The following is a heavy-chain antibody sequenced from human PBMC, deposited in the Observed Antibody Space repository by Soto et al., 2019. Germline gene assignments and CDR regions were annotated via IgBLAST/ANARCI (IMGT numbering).Heavy chain of an antibody. V-gene: IGHV1-69*02. CDR2: IIPMIGIE. CDR3: ARPLWPTFGGVIVDDAFDI. D-gene: IGHD3-16*02. Sequence: ASVKVSCKASGGTFSTYNINWVRQAPGQGLEWMGRIIPMIGIENYAQKFQGRVTITADKSTSTAYMELSSLRAEDMAVYYCARPLWPTFGGVIVDDAFDIWGQGTMVTVSS. CDR1: GGTFSTYN. J-gene: IGHJ3*02.